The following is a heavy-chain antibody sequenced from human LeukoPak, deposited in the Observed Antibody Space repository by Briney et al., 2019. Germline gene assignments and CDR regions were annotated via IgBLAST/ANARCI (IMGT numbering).Heavy chain of an antibody. Sequence: ASVKVSCKASGGTFSSYAISLVRQAPGQGLEWMGGIIPIFGTANYAQKFQGRVTITTDESTSTAYMELSSLRSEDTAVYYCARENYGGNSGNYFDYWGQGTLVTVSS. J-gene: IGHJ4*02. D-gene: IGHD4-23*01. CDR2: IIPIFGTA. V-gene: IGHV1-69*05. CDR1: GGTFSSYA. CDR3: ARENYGGNSGNYFDY.